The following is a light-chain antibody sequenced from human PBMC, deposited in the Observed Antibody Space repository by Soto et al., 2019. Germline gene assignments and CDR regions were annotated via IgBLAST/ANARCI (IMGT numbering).Light chain of an antibody. Sequence: EIVLTQSPATLSLSPGERATLSCRASQSVNSYLAWYQQRPGQAPRLLIYDASSRATGIAARFSGSGSGTDFSLTISSLEPEDFAVYYCQQRINWPPMFTFGQGTKLEIK. CDR1: QSVNSY. CDR3: QQRINWPPMFT. V-gene: IGKV3-11*01. J-gene: IGKJ2*01. CDR2: DAS.